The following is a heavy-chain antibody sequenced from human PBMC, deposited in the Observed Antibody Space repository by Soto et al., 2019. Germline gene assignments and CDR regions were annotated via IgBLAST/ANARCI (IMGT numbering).Heavy chain of an antibody. CDR3: ARETTVTAFDY. Sequence: QVKLVQSGSEVKKPGASVKVSCKASGYTFTSHGITWVRQAPGQGLEWMGWVNTYNGKTNYAQKFQGRVTMTIDTSTSTAYMELRSLTSDDMALYYCARETTVTAFDYWGQGTLVIVSS. CDR2: VNTYNGKT. J-gene: IGHJ4*02. V-gene: IGHV1-18*03. D-gene: IGHD4-4*01. CDR1: GYTFTSHG.